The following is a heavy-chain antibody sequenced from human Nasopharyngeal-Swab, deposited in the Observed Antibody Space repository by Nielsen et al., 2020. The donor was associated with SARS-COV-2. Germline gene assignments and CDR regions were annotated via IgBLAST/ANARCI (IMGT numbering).Heavy chain of an antibody. D-gene: IGHD3-16*01. Sequence: SETLSLTCTVSGGSISSSSYYWGWIRQPAGKGLEWIGRIYTSGSTNYNPSLKSRVTISVDTSKNQFSLKLSSVTAADTAVYYCARSGGGYFDYWGQGTLVTVSS. CDR2: IYTSGST. CDR3: ARSGGGYFDY. CDR1: GGSISSSSYY. J-gene: IGHJ4*02. V-gene: IGHV4-61*02.